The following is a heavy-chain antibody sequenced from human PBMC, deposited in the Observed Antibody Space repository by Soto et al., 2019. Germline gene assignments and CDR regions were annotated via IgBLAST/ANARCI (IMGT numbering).Heavy chain of an antibody. J-gene: IGHJ4*02. Sequence: QVQLVESGGGVVQPGRSLRLSCAASGFNFKTYGMHWVRQAPGKGLEWVAVISYDGSEKYYADPVKGRFTISRDNSKNMLYLEMNSLRAEDTAVYYCASGLFPYCLSTRCHLEGDNWGQGTLVTVSS. V-gene: IGHV3-30*03. D-gene: IGHD2-2*01. CDR3: ASGLFPYCLSTRCHLEGDN. CDR2: ISYDGSEK. CDR1: GFNFKTYG.